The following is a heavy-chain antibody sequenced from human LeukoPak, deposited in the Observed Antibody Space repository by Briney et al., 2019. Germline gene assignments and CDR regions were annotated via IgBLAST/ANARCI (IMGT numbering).Heavy chain of an antibody. CDR3: ANSGSNYEAVS. D-gene: IGHD5-18*01. J-gene: IGHJ5*02. V-gene: IGHV4-38-2*02. Sequence: SETLSLTCTVSGSSIRTYTHWGWIRQPPGKGLEWIASIHHTGNTYYNPSLESRVTISIDTSKNQFSLKMSSVTAADTAFYFCANSGSNYEAVSWGQGTLVTVSS. CDR2: IHHTGNT. CDR1: GSSIRTYTH.